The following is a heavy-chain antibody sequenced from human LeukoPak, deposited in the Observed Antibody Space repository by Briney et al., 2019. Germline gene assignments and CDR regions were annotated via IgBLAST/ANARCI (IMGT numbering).Heavy chain of an antibody. D-gene: IGHD3-10*01. CDR3: ARDTGFGESHFDY. CDR1: GFSFSSYP. J-gene: IGHJ4*02. V-gene: IGHV3-64*01. Sequence: PGGSLRLSCAASGFSFSSYPMHWVRQAPGRGLDYVSAISSDGGTTYYANSVKDRFTISRDNSKNTLYLQMNSLRAEDTAVYYCARDTGFGESHFDYWGQGTLVTVSS. CDR2: ISSDGGTT.